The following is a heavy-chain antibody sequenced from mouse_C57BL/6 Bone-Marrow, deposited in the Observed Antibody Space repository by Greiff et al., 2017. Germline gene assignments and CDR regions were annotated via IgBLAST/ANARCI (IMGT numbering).Heavy chain of an antibody. Sequence: QVQLQQPGAELVKPGASVKMSCKASGYTFTSYWITWVKQRPGQGLEWIGDIYPGSGSTNYNEKFKSKATLTVAPSSSTAYMQLSSLTSEDSAVYYCARGRFDGYPYAYWGQGTLVTVSA. D-gene: IGHD2-3*01. CDR1: GYTFTSYW. J-gene: IGHJ3*01. V-gene: IGHV1-55*01. CDR3: ARGRFDGYPYAY. CDR2: IYPGSGST.